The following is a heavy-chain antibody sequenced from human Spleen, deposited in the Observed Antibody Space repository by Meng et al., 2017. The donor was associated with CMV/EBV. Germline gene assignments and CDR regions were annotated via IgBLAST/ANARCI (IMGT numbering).Heavy chain of an antibody. D-gene: IGHD3-22*01. Sequence: QVQLQESGPGPVKPSQTLSLTCTFSGGSISSGDYYWSWIRQPPGKGLEWIGYISYSGSTYYNPSLKSRVTISVDTSKNQFSLKLSSVTAADTAVYYCARTHFYDSSNYGFDYWGQGTLVTVSS. V-gene: IGHV4-30-4*01. J-gene: IGHJ4*02. CDR1: GGSISSGDYY. CDR3: ARTHFYDSSNYGFDY. CDR2: ISYSGST.